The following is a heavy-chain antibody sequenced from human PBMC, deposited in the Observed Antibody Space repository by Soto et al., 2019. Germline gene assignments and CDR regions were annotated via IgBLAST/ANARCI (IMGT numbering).Heavy chain of an antibody. CDR1: GGTFSSYT. J-gene: IGHJ6*03. V-gene: IGHV1-69*02. CDR3: ARAYCSSTSCYASLYYYYYMDV. Sequence: QVQLVQSGAEVKKPGSSVKVSCKASGGTFSSYTISWVRQAPGQGLEWMGRIIPILGIANYAQKFQGRVTITAEKSTSTAYMELSSLRSEDTAVYYCARAYCSSTSCYASLYYYYYMDVWGKGTTVTVSS. D-gene: IGHD2-2*01. CDR2: IIPILGIA.